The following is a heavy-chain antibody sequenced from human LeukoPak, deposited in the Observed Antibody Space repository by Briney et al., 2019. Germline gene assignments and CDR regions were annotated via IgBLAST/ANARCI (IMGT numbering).Heavy chain of an antibody. D-gene: IGHD2-15*01. V-gene: IGHV1-2*02. CDR2: INPSSGGT. Sequence: GASVKVSCKTSGYTFTAYYIQWARQAPGQGLEWIGWINPSSGGTNYAPKFQGRVTMTRDTSISTAYMDLSRLRSDDTAVYYCARGVVAATFYYYMDVWGKGTTVTVSS. CDR1: GYTFTAYY. J-gene: IGHJ6*03. CDR3: ARGVVAATFYYYMDV.